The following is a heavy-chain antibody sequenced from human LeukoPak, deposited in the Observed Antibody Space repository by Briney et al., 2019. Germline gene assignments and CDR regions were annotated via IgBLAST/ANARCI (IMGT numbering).Heavy chain of an antibody. J-gene: IGHJ4*02. Sequence: RASETLSLTCTVSGGSISSYYWSWLRQPPGKALEWLGYIYYSGSTNYNPSLKSRVTISVDTSKNQFSLKLSSVTAADTAVYYCARGTEMATTLFEYWGQGTLVTVSS. CDR1: GGSISSYY. CDR3: ARGTEMATTLFEY. V-gene: IGHV4-59*01. D-gene: IGHD5-24*01. CDR2: IYYSGST.